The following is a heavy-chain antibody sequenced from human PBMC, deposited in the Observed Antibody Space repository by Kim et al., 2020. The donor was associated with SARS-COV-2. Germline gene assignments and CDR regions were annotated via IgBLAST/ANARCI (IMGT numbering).Heavy chain of an antibody. V-gene: IGHV1-69*02. CDR1: GGTFSSYT. Sequence: SVKVSCKASGGTFSSYTISWVRQAPGQGLEWMGRIIPILGIANYAQKFQGRVTITADKSTSTAYMELSSLRSEDTAVYYCARLPEVDYLGSNYGYWGQGTMVTVSS. D-gene: IGHD3-16*01. CDR3: ARLPEVDYLGSNYGY. J-gene: IGHJ4*02. CDR2: IIPILGIA.